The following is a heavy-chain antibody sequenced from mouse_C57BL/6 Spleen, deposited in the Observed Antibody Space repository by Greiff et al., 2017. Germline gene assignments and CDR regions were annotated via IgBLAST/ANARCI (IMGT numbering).Heavy chain of an antibody. D-gene: IGHD1-1*01. J-gene: IGHJ3*01. CDR2: ISDGGSYT. CDR3: AREGGSGYSAWFAY. V-gene: IGHV5-4*01. CDR1: GFTFSSYA. Sequence: EVKLMESGGGLVKPGGSLKLSCVASGFTFSSYAMSWVRQTPEKRLEWVATISDGGSYTYYPDNVKGRFTISRDNAKNNRYLQMSHLKSEDTAMYYCAREGGSGYSAWFAYWGQGTLVTVSA.